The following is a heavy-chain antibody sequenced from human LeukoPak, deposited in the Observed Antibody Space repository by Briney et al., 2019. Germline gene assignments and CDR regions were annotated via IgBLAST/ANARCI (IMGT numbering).Heavy chain of an antibody. V-gene: IGHV1-69*05. J-gene: IGHJ4*02. CDR3: ARESGYYDSSGYLDY. CDR2: IIPIFGTA. Sequence: SVKVSCTASGGTFSSYAISWVRQAPGQGLEWMGRIIPIFGTANYAQKFQGRVTITTDESTSTAYMELSSLRSEDTAVYYCARESGYYDSSGYLDYWGQGTLVTVSS. D-gene: IGHD3-22*01. CDR1: GGTFSSYA.